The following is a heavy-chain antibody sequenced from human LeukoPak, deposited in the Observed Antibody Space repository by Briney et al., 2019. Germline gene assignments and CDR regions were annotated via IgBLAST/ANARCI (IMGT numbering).Heavy chain of an antibody. CDR2: IRYDGSNK. Sequence: GGSLRLSCAASGFTFSSYGMYWVRQAPGKGLEWVAFIRYDGSNKYYADSVKGRFTISRDNSKNTLYLQMNSLRAEDTAVYYCARGRNILTGYSPGGFDYWGQGTLVTVSS. D-gene: IGHD3-9*01. V-gene: IGHV3-30*02. CDR1: GFTFSSYG. J-gene: IGHJ4*02. CDR3: ARGRNILTGYSPGGFDY.